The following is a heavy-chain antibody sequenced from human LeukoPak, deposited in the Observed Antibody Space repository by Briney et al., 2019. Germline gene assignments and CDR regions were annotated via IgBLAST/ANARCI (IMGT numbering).Heavy chain of an antibody. CDR2: ISGSGGST. V-gene: IGHV3-23*01. CDR1: GFTFSSYA. J-gene: IGHJ4*02. D-gene: IGHD6-13*01. Sequence: GGSLRLSCAASGFTFSSYAMSWVRQAPGKGLEWVSAISGSGGSTYYADSVKGRFTISRDNSKNSLYLQMNSLRAEDTAVYYCARDGEQRLVLYYFDYWGQGTLVTVSS. CDR3: ARDGEQRLVLYYFDY.